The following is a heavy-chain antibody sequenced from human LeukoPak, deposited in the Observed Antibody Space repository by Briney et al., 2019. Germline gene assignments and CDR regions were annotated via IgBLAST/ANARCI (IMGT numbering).Heavy chain of an antibody. CDR3: ARGPSEYSTSWGYYYYYMDV. CDR2: INPNSGGT. V-gene: IGHV1-2*02. D-gene: IGHD6-6*01. Sequence: ASVKVSCKASGYTFTGYYMHWVRQAPGQGLEWMGWINPNSGGTNYAQKFQGRVTMTSDTYISTAYMELSSLRSDDTAVYYCARGPSEYSTSWGYYYYYMDVWGKGTTVTVSS. CDR1: GYTFTGYY. J-gene: IGHJ6*03.